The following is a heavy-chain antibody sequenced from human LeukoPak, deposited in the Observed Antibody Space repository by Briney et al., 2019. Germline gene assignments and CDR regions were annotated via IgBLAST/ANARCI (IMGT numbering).Heavy chain of an antibody. D-gene: IGHD1-20*01. CDR3: VRALTGSEDF. CDR2: INDDGSVI. J-gene: IGHJ4*02. CDR1: GFTFSSYS. V-gene: IGHV3-74*01. Sequence: GGSLRLSCAASGFTFSSYSMNWVRQAPGKGLVWVSRINDDGSVISYVDSVKGRFTISRDNARNTLYLQMNSLRVEDTAVYYCVRALTGSEDFWGQGTLVTVSS.